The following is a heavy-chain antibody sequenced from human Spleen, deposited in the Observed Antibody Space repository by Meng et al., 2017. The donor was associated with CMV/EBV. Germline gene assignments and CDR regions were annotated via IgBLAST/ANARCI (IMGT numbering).Heavy chain of an antibody. CDR1: GYTFTSYG. Sequence: ASVKVSCKASGYTFTSYGINWVRQAPGQGLEWMGWISGYNGNTNYAQKLQGRVTMTTDTSTSTVYMELSSLRSEDTAVYYCARDLGATGYFVYWGQGTLVTVSS. CDR3: ARDLGATGYFVY. CDR2: ISGYNGNT. J-gene: IGHJ4*02. V-gene: IGHV1-18*01.